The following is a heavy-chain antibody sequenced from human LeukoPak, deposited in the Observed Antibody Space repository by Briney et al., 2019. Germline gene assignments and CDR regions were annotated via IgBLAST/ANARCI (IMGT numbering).Heavy chain of an antibody. Sequence: PSETLSLTCTVPGGSISSGSYYWSWIRQPAGKGLEWIVRMYTSGRTNYNPSLKSRVTISVDTSKNQFSLKLSSVTAADTAVYYCARDGDSSSSLFDIWGQGTMVTVSS. CDR2: MYTSGRT. V-gene: IGHV4-61*02. D-gene: IGHD6-6*01. CDR1: GGSISSGSYY. J-gene: IGHJ3*02. CDR3: ARDGDSSSSLFDI.